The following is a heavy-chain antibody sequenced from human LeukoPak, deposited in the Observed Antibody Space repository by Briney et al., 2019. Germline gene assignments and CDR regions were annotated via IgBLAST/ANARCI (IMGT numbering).Heavy chain of an antibody. CDR1: GGSSSGYY. D-gene: IGHD2-2*01. CDR2: INHSGST. Sequence: SESLSLTCAVYGGSSSGYYWTWIRQPPGKGLEWIGEINHSGSTNYNPSLKSRVTISVDTSKNQFSLKLSSVTAADTAVYYCARALPYSDIVVVPTYYYYGMDVWGQGTTVTVSS. V-gene: IGHV4-34*01. J-gene: IGHJ6*02. CDR3: ARALPYSDIVVVPTYYYYGMDV.